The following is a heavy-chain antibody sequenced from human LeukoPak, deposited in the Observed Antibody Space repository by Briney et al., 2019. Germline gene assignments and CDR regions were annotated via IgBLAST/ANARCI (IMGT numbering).Heavy chain of an antibody. D-gene: IGHD3-22*01. J-gene: IGHJ6*02. CDR3: TRDISSVRMDV. Sequence: GGSLRLSCAASGFTFKNHGMHWVRQAPGKGLEWVAVIWYDGSDKLYADSVRGQFTISRDNSKNTLYLQMNSLRAEDTAIYYCTRDISSVRMDVWGQGTPVTVSS. V-gene: IGHV3-33*01. CDR1: GFTFKNHG. CDR2: IWYDGSDK.